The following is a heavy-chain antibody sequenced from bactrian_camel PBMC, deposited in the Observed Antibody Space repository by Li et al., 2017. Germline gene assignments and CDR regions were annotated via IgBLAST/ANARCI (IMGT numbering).Heavy chain of an antibody. CDR1: GPLWGSRF. Sequence: HVQLVESGGGSVQAGGSLTLSCRASGPLWGSRFMAWFRQAPGKEREGVAAIDSHIPTTYADSVKGRFTVDKDNAANTLYLRMNSLKPEDTAMYYCAAGHCAGGSCICSRELYDYVDWGLQGTQVTVS. CDR2: IDSHIPT. J-gene: IGHJ4*01. D-gene: IGHD4*01. V-gene: IGHV3S53*01.